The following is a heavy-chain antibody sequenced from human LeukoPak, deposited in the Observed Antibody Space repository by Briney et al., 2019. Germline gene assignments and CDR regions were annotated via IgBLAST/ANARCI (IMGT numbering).Heavy chain of an antibody. V-gene: IGHV3-30*02. J-gene: IGHJ4*02. CDR1: GFTFSSYG. Sequence: PGGSLRLSCAASGFTFSSYGMHWVRQAPGKGLEWVAVIWYDGSNKYYADSVKGRFTISRDNSKNTLYLQMNSLRAEDTAVYYCAKGRYDSSGYYQGFNDYWGQGTLVTVSS. CDR3: AKGRYDSSGYYQGFNDY. D-gene: IGHD3-22*01. CDR2: IWYDGSNK.